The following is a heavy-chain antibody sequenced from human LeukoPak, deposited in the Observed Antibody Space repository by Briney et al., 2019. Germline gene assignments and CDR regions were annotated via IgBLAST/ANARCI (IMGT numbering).Heavy chain of an antibody. Sequence: GGSLRLSCAASGFTFSSYSMNWVRQAPGKGLEWVSSISSSSSYIYYADSVKGRFTISRDNAKNSLYLQMNSLRAEDTAVYYCARDAFSHYSNYPPYYFDYWGQGTLVTVSS. D-gene: IGHD4-11*01. CDR2: ISSSSSYI. CDR1: GFTFSSYS. V-gene: IGHV3-21*01. CDR3: ARDAFSHYSNYPPYYFDY. J-gene: IGHJ4*02.